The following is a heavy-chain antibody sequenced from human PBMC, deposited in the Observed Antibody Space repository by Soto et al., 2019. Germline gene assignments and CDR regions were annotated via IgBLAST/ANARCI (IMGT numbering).Heavy chain of an antibody. D-gene: IGHD6-13*01. Sequence: QVQLQESGPGLVKPSQTLSLTCTVSGGSISSGDYYWSWIRQPPGKGLEWIGYIYYSGSTYYNPSLKSRVTISVDTSQNQFSLKLSSVTAADTAVYYCARMDITAAADTPRGSDYWGQGTLVTVSS. CDR3: ARMDITAAADTPRGSDY. J-gene: IGHJ4*02. CDR2: IYYSGST. CDR1: GGSISSGDYY. V-gene: IGHV4-30-4*01.